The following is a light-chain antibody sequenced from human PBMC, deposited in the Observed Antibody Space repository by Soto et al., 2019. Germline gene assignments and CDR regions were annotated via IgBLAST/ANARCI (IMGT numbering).Light chain of an antibody. CDR2: DVS. CDR1: SSDVGGYNY. Sequence: LTQPASVSGSPGQSITISCTGTSSDVGGYNYVSWYQQHPGKAPKLMIYDVSDRPSGVSNRFSGSKSGNAASLTISGLQAEDEADYYCSSYTSSSTYVFGTGTKVTVL. J-gene: IGLJ1*01. CDR3: SSYTSSSTYV. V-gene: IGLV2-14*01.